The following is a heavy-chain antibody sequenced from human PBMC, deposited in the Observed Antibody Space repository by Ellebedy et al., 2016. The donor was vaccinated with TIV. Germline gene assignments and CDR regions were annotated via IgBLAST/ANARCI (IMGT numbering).Heavy chain of an antibody. V-gene: IGHV3-7*01. CDR3: GRAMDV. J-gene: IGHJ6*04. CDR1: GFTFSTYW. CDR2: IKQDGSEK. Sequence: GESLKISXAASGFTFSTYWMSWVRQAPGKGLEWVATIKQDGSEKYFVDSVKGRFTISRDNAKNSLYLQMNSLRVEDTAVYYCGRAMDVWGKGTTVTVSS.